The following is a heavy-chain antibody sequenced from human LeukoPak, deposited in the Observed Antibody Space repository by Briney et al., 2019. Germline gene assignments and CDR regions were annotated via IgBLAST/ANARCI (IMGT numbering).Heavy chain of an antibody. V-gene: IGHV4-39*01. Sequence: SETLSLTCTVSGGSFSSSSYYWAWIRRPPGKGLEWVGSFYYDGRTYYNPSLMGRVSVSVDTSKNQFSLRVTSVSAADTAVYYCARRAHVGIPIWGQGTLVTVSS. CDR2: FYYDGRT. J-gene: IGHJ3*02. CDR3: ARRAHVGIPI. CDR1: GGSFSSSSYY. D-gene: IGHD1-14*01.